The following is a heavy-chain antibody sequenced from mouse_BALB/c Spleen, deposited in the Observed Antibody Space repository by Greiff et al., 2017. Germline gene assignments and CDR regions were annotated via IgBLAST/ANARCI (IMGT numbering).Heavy chain of an antibody. V-gene: IGHV2-2*02. CDR3: ARPRYYGNYGGFAY. D-gene: IGHD2-1*01. Sequence: VQLQQSGPGLVQPSQSLSITCTVSGFSLTSYGVHWVRQSPGKGLEWLGVIWSGGSTDYNAAFISRLSISKDNSKSQVFFKMNSLQANDTAIYYCARPRYYGNYGGFAYWGQGTLVTVSA. CDR1: GFSLTSYG. CDR2: IWSGGST. J-gene: IGHJ3*01.